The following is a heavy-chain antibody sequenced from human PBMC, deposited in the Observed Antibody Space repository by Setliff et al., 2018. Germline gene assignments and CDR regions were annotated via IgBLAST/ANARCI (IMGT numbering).Heavy chain of an antibody. CDR3: ARGPSQIVGGTTYFDY. D-gene: IGHD1-26*01. CDR1: GFTISRHA. J-gene: IGHJ4*02. Sequence: GGSLRLSCAASGFTISRHAVHWVRQAPGKGLEWVAVLSYDGSNKFYADSVKGRFTVSRDNSRNTLYLQMNSLRTQDTAIYYCARGPSQIVGGTTYFDYWGQGTLVTVSS. CDR2: LSYDGSNK. V-gene: IGHV3-30*01.